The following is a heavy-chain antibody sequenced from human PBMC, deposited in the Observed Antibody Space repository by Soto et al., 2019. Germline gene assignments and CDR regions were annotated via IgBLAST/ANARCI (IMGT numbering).Heavy chain of an antibody. Sequence: SVKVSCKASGGTFSSYAISWVRQAPGQGLEWMGGIIPIFGTVNYAQKFQGRVTITADESTSTAYMELSSLRSEDTAVYYCARVYEDYGGNPEKYYYGRDVWAQGTPVTFSS. CDR2: IIPIFGTV. V-gene: IGHV1-69*13. D-gene: IGHD4-17*01. J-gene: IGHJ6*02. CDR1: GGTFSSYA. CDR3: ARVYEDYGGNPEKYYYGRDV.